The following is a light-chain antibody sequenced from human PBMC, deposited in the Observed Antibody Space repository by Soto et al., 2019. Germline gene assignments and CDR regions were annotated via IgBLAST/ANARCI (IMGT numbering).Light chain of an antibody. CDR2: WSS. CDR1: QSVLYSSNNNNY. V-gene: IGKV4-1*01. J-gene: IGKJ3*01. Sequence: DIVMTQSPDSLAVSLGERATINCKSSQSVLYSSNNNNYLAWYQQKPGQSPKLLIYWSSARESGVPDRFSGSGSGTDFTLTISSLQAEDVAVYYCQQYYTIPITFGPGTKVDIK. CDR3: QQYYTIPIT.